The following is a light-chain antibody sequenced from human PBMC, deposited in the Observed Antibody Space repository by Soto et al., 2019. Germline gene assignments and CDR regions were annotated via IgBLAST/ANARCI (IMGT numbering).Light chain of an antibody. CDR1: SSNIGSTH. V-gene: IGLV1-47*01. CDR3: AAWDDSLRGWV. CDR2: RSD. Sequence: QSVLTQPPSASGTPGQRVTISCSGSSSNIGSTHVYWCQHLPGTAPKLLLYRSDQRPSGVPDRFSGSKSDTSASLDISGLRSEDEANYFCAAWDDSLRGWVLGGGTQLTVL. J-gene: IGLJ3*02.